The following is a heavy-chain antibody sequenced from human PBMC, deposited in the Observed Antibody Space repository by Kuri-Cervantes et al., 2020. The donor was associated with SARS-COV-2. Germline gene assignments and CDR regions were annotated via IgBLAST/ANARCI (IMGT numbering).Heavy chain of an antibody. D-gene: IGHD5-24*01. J-gene: IGHJ4*02. CDR2: IYYSGST. CDR1: GGSISSSSYY. Sequence: ETLSLTCTVSGGSISSSSYYWGWIRQPPGKGLEWIGSIYYSGSTYYNPSLKSRVTISVDTSKNQFSLKLSSVTAADTAVYYCARGDGYNHGSLDYWGQGTLVTDSS. V-gene: IGHV4-39*07. CDR3: ARGDGYNHGSLDY.